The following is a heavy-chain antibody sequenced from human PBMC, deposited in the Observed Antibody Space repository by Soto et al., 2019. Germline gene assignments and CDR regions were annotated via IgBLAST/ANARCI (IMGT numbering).Heavy chain of an antibody. D-gene: IGHD3-16*01. J-gene: IGHJ4*02. Sequence: SETLSLTCTVSGGSISSYFWSWIRQPPGKGLEWIGYIYYTGSTNYNPSLKSRVTISVDTSKNQFSLQLSSVTAADTAVYYCARAPWGNCGYPSSFHFWGRGSLVPGSA. CDR3: ARAPWGNCGYPSSFHF. CDR1: GGSISSYF. CDR2: IYYTGST. V-gene: IGHV4-59*01.